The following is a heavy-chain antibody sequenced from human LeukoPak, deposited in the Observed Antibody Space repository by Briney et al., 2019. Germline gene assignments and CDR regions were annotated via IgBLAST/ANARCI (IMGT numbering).Heavy chain of an antibody. Sequence: PSETLSLTCAVDGGSFSGYYWSWIRQPPGKGLEWIGEINHSGSTNYNPSLKSRVTISVDTSKNQFSLKLSSVTAADTAVYYCASVYYYGSGRLYYFDYWGQGTLVTVSS. D-gene: IGHD3-10*01. CDR1: GGSFSGYY. J-gene: IGHJ4*02. V-gene: IGHV4-34*01. CDR3: ASVYYYGSGRLYYFDY. CDR2: INHSGST.